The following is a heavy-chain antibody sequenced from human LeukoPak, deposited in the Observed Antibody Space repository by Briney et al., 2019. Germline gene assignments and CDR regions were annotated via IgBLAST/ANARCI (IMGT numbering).Heavy chain of an antibody. J-gene: IGHJ4*02. V-gene: IGHV3-9*01. Sequence: HPGGSLRLSCAASGFTFDDYAMHWVRQAPGKGLEWVSGISWNSGSIGYADSVKGRFTISRDNAKNSLYLQMNSLRAEDTAVYYCARVGPWRPMVRGVCYFDYWGQGTLVTVSS. D-gene: IGHD3-10*01. CDR3: ARVGPWRPMVRGVCYFDY. CDR1: GFTFDDYA. CDR2: ISWNSGSI.